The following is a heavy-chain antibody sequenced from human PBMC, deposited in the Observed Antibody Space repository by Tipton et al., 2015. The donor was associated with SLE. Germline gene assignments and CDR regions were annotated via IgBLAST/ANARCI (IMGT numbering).Heavy chain of an antibody. CDR1: GASIGTYY. Sequence: TLSLTCTVSGASIGTYYWSWIRQPPGKGLEWIGYIYHTGSTNYNPSLKSRITISLDASKNQFSLKLSSVTAADTAVYYCASSSRRADHWGQGTLVTVSS. V-gene: IGHV4-59*01. J-gene: IGHJ4*02. CDR2: IYHTGST. D-gene: IGHD3-10*01. CDR3: ASSSRRADH.